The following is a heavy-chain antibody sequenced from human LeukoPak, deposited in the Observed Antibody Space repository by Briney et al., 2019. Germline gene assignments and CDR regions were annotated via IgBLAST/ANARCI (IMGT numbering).Heavy chain of an antibody. CDR1: GFTFSNAW. CDR2: IKSKTDGGTT. J-gene: IGHJ3*02. V-gene: IGHV3-15*01. CDR3: ARERGGGDGYNYDAFDI. D-gene: IGHD5-24*01. Sequence: GGSLRLSCAASGFTFSNAWMSWVRQAPGKGLEWVGRIKSKTDGGTTDYAAPVKGRFTISRDNSKNTLYLQMNSLRAEDTAVYYCARERGGGDGYNYDAFDIWGQGTMVTVSS.